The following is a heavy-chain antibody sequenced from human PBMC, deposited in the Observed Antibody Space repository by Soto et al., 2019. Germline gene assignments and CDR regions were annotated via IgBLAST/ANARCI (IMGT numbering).Heavy chain of an antibody. D-gene: IGHD6-19*01. CDR3: AKDWAPSSAAYYFDY. V-gene: IGHV3-30*18. J-gene: IGHJ4*02. CDR1: GFTFSTYG. Sequence: GGSLRLSCAGSGFTFSTYGIHWVRQAPGKGLEWVAVISFDGSYKYYADSVKGRFTVSRDNSKNTLYLQMSSLRAEDTAVYYCAKDWAPSSAAYYFDYWGREPWSPSPQ. CDR2: ISFDGSYK.